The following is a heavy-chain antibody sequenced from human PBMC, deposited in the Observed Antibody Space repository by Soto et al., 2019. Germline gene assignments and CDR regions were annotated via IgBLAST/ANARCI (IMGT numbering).Heavy chain of an antibody. CDR1: GGALTSYP. D-gene: IGHD1-20*01. V-gene: IGHV1-69*06. Sequence: QVRLEQSGAEVKKPGSSVRVSCQASGGALTSYPIHWVRQAPGQGLERMGVIDPIVDTSNLAENFKTRLTLTADTSTKTVYMDLTSLRSDDTAIYFCATYPRPYKWTDIWGRGTQLTVSS. CDR2: IDPIVDTS. CDR3: ATYPRPYKWTDI. J-gene: IGHJ4*02.